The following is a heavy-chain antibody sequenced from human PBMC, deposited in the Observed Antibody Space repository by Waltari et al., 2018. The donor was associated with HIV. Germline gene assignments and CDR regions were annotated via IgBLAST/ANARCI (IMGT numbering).Heavy chain of an antibody. CDR2: IRFDGTDE. V-gene: IGHV3-30*02. Sequence: VRLVESGGGVIQPGGALTLSCDASGFPFSSFGLHWVRQAPGRGLQWLAFIRFDGTDEYYLESVKARFIISRDNSNNTLLLQMTDLTTDDTAIYFCAKDFKSRAFDPSFVDSWGQGTLLTVSS. CDR1: GFPFSSFG. J-gene: IGHJ1*01. D-gene: IGHD3-9*01. CDR3: AKDFKSRAFDPSFVDS.